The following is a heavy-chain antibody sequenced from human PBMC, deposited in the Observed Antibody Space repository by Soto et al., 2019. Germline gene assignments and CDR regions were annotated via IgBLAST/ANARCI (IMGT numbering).Heavy chain of an antibody. V-gene: IGHV3-30-3*01. J-gene: IGHJ4*02. Sequence: GGSLRLSCAASGFTFSSYAMHWVRQAPGKGLEWVAVISYDGSNKYYADSVKGRFTISRDNSKNTLYLQMNSLRAEDTAVYYCANARSPGWSSLGYYFDYWGQGPLITSPQ. CDR2: ISYDGSNK. D-gene: IGHD6-19*01. CDR3: ANARSPGWSSLGYYFDY. CDR1: GFTFSSYA.